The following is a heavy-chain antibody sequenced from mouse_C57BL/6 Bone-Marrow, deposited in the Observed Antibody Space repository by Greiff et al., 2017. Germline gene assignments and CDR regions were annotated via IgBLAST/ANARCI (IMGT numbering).Heavy chain of an antibody. V-gene: IGHV1-9*01. CDR1: GYTFTGYW. D-gene: IGHD1-1*01. Sequence: VQLQQSGAELMKPGASVKLSCKATGYTFTGYWVEWVKQRPGHGLEWIGEILPGSGGTNYNEKFKSKATLTVDKSSSTAYMQLSSLTSEDTAVYDCARSGITTVVFDYWGQGTTLTVSS. CDR3: ARSGITTVVFDY. CDR2: ILPGSGGT. J-gene: IGHJ2*01.